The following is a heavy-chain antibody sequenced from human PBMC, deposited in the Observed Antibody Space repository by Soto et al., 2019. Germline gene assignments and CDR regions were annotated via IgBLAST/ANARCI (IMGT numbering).Heavy chain of an antibody. CDR3: ARERIELWFHTYWYFDL. CDR2: IYYSGST. Sequence: QVQLQESGPGLVKPSETLSLTCTVSGGSISSYYWSWIRQPPGKGLEWIGYIYYSGSTNYNPSLKSRVTISVDTSKNQFSLKLSAVTAADTAVYYCARERIELWFHTYWYFDLWGRGTLVTVSS. J-gene: IGHJ2*01. V-gene: IGHV4-59*01. CDR1: GGSISSYY. D-gene: IGHD5-18*01.